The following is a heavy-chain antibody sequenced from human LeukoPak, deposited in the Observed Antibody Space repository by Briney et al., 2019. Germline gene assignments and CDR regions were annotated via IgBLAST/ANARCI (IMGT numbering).Heavy chain of an antibody. V-gene: IGHV4-59*01. J-gene: IGHJ4*02. CDR2: ISYSGNT. D-gene: IGHD7-27*01. Sequence: SETLSLTCTVSGGSISSYYWSWIRQPPGKRLEWIGYISYSGNTNYNPSLKSRVTISADTSKNQFCLKMSSVTAADTAVYFCARLRNWAWDFDSWGQGTLVTVSS. CDR3: ARLRNWAWDFDS. CDR1: GGSISSYY.